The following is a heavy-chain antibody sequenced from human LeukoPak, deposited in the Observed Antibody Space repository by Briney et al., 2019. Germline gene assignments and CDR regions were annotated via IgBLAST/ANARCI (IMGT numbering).Heavy chain of an antibody. Sequence: PSETLSLTCSVSGDSISTSSYYWGWIRQPPGKGLEWIVTIYYSGSTYYNPSLTSRVTISVDTSKNQFSLKLSSVTAADTAVYYCARHKDYYYSYMDVWGKGTTVTISS. CDR1: GDSISTSSYY. CDR2: IYYSGST. V-gene: IGHV4-39*01. J-gene: IGHJ6*03. CDR3: ARHKDYYYSYMDV.